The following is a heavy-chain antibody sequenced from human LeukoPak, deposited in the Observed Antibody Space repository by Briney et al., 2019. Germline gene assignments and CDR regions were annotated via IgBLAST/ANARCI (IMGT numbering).Heavy chain of an antibody. Sequence: ASVKVSCKASGYTFSSYDINWGRQATGQGLEWRGWMNPATGNTGYAQKFQGRVTMTRDTSINTAYMEISSLRSEDSAVYYCARLSETPAYYDTHVYYYVRYWGQGTLVTVSS. V-gene: IGHV1-8*01. D-gene: IGHD3-22*01. J-gene: IGHJ4*02. CDR3: ARLSETPAYYDTHVYYYVRY. CDR2: MNPATGNT. CDR1: GYTFSSYD.